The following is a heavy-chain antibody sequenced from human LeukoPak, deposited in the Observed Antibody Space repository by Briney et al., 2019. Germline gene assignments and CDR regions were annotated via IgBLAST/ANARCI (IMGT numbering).Heavy chain of an antibody. V-gene: IGHV3-23*01. J-gene: IGHJ6*03. CDR3: AKGPGPGYFYYYMDV. Sequence: GGSLRLSCAASRFTFSSYAMSWVRQAAGKGLEWVSAITGSGGSTYYADSLKGRFIISRDNSKNTPYLQMNSLRAEDTAVYYCAKGPGPGYFYYYMDVWGKGTTVTVSS. CDR1: RFTFSSYA. CDR2: ITGSGGST.